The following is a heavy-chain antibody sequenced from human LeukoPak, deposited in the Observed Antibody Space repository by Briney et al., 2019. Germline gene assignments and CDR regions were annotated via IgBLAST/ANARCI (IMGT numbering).Heavy chain of an antibody. CDR3: ARLFYDILSGYGGYYYAMDV. Sequence: ASVKVSCKASGYTFTSHGISWVRQAPGRGLEWMGWISDYNGNTYYAQQFQDRVTMTTDTSASTAYMELRSLRSDDTAVYYCARLFYDILSGYGGYYYAMDVWGQGTTVTVSS. D-gene: IGHD3-9*01. V-gene: IGHV1-18*01. CDR1: GYTFTSHG. J-gene: IGHJ6*02. CDR2: ISDYNGNT.